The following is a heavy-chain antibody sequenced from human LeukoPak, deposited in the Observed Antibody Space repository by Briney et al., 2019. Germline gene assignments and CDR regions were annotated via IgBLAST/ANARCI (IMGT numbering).Heavy chain of an antibody. CDR1: GYTFANYG. CDR2: ISVSSGGT. Sequence: EASVKVSCKASGYTFANYGLAWVRQAPGQGLEWLGWISVSSGGTVSPQTLQGRVTLTTDTSTSTGYMELRSLGSDDTAVYYCARGVLQFGPRGHDAFDIWGQGTMVTVSS. CDR3: ARGVLQFGPRGHDAFDI. V-gene: IGHV1-18*04. J-gene: IGHJ3*02. D-gene: IGHD5-24*01.